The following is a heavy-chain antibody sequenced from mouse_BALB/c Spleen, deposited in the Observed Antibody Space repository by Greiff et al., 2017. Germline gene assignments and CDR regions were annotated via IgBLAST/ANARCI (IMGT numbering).Heavy chain of an antibody. V-gene: IGHV7-3*02. CDR3: ASDDAMDY. CDR2: IRNKANGYTT. J-gene: IGHJ4*01. Sequence: EVMLVESGGGLVQPGGSLRLSCATSGFTFTYYYMSWVRQPPGKALEWLGFIRNKANGYTTEYSASVKGRFTIYRDNSQSILYLQMNTLRAEDSATDYCASDDAMDYWGQGTSVTVSS. CDR1: GFTFTYYY.